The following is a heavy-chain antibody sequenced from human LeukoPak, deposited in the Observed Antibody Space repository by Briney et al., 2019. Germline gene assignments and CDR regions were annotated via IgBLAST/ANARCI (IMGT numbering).Heavy chain of an antibody. CDR3: AKDLSSGSRRAY. CDR2: ISYDGGKK. V-gene: IGHV3-30*18. J-gene: IGHJ4*02. Sequence: PGGSLRLSCAASGFTFSSYGMHWVRQAPGKGLEWVAVISYDGGKKYYADSVKGRFTISRDNSKNTLYLQMNSLRAEDTGVYYCAKDLSSGSRRAYWGQGTLVTVSS. CDR1: GFTFSSYG. D-gene: IGHD6-19*01.